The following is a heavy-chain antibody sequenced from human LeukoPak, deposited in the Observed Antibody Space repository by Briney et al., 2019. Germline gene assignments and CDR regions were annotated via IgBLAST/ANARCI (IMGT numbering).Heavy chain of an antibody. D-gene: IGHD6-6*01. Sequence: SETLSLTCTVPGYSISSGYYWGWIRQPPGKGLEWIGSIYHSGSTYYNPSLKSRVTISVDTSKNQFSLKLSSVTAADTAVYYCARNGYSSSSGSSYYYYYYMDVWGKGTTVTVSS. CDR1: GYSISSGYY. CDR3: ARNGYSSSSGSSYYYYYYMDV. CDR2: IYHSGST. V-gene: IGHV4-38-2*02. J-gene: IGHJ6*03.